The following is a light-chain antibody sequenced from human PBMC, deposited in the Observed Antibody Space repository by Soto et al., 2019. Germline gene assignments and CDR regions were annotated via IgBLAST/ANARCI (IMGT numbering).Light chain of an antibody. CDR2: VAS. Sequence: EIVLTQSPGTLSLSPGQRATLSCRASQSVSSIYLAWYQQKPGQTPRLLMYVASSRATGIQDRFSGSGSGTDFTLTISRLEPEGFAVYYCQQYGSVPWALGQGTKVEI. J-gene: IGKJ1*01. V-gene: IGKV3-20*01. CDR3: QQYGSVPWA. CDR1: QSVSSIY.